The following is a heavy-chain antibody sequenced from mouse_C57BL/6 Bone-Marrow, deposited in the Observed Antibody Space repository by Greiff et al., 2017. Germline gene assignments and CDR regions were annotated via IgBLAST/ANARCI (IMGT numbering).Heavy chain of an antibody. J-gene: IGHJ2*01. CDR2: IYPGGGYT. Sequence: VQLQQSGAELVRPGTSVKMSCKASGYTFTNYWIGWAKQRPGHGLEWIGDIYPGGGYTNYNEKFKGKATLTADKSSSTAYMQFSSLTSEDSAIYYCARLYAYYFDYWGQGTTLTVSS. CDR3: ARLYAYYFDY. D-gene: IGHD2-3*01. CDR1: GYTFTNYW. V-gene: IGHV1-63*01.